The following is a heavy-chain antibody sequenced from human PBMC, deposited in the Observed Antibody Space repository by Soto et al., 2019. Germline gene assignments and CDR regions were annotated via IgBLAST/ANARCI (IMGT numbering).Heavy chain of an antibody. CDR3: TRGRYCTDASFYISRFDP. J-gene: IGHJ5*02. CDR1: GFTFSNYW. Sequence: PGGSLRLSCAASGFTFSNYWMHWVRQVSGKGLEWVSYINSDGSSTRYADSVKGRFTISRDNAKNTLFLQADSLRAEDTAVYYYTRGRYCTDASFYISRFDPWGQGTLVTVSS. CDR2: INSDGSST. D-gene: IGHD2-8*01. V-gene: IGHV3-74*01.